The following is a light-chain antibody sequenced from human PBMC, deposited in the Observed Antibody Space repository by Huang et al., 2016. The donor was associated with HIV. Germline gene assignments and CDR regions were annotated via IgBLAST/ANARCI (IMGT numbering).Light chain of an antibody. CDR2: DAS. J-gene: IGKJ4*01. CDR1: QSVSND. CDR3: QQRRDWPST. V-gene: IGKV3-11*01. Sequence: EIVLTQSPATLSLSPGERATLSCRASQSVSNDLVWYQKKYGQSPRLLIYDASNRATGSPARFSGSGSGTDFTLTISSLEPEDFAVYYCQQRRDWPSTFGGGTKVEIK.